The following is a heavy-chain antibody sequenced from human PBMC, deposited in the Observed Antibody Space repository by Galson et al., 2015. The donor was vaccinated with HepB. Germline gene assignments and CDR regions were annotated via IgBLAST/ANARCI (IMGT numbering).Heavy chain of an antibody. J-gene: IGHJ3*02. D-gene: IGHD4-23*01. CDR3: AREKSTTVVTPYDAFDI. CDR1: GFTFSSYG. Sequence: SLRLSCAASGFTFSSYGMHWVRQAPGKGLEWVAVIWYDGSNKYYADSVKGRFTISRDNSKNTLYLQMNSLRAEDTAVYYCAREKSTTVVTPYDAFDIWGQGTMVTVSS. V-gene: IGHV3-33*01. CDR2: IWYDGSNK.